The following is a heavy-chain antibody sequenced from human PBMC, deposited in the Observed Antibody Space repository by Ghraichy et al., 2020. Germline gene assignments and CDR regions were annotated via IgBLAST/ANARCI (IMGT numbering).Heavy chain of an antibody. Sequence: GGSLRLSCAASGFTFSSYWMHWVRQAPGKGLVWVSRINSDGSSTSYADSVKGRFTISRDNAKNTLYLQMNSLRAEDTAVYYCARDLPEKYGSGSYRSISSRGYYGMDVWGQGTTVTISS. CDR2: INSDGSST. CDR3: ARDLPEKYGSGSYRSISSRGYYGMDV. CDR1: GFTFSSYW. J-gene: IGHJ6*02. V-gene: IGHV3-74*01. D-gene: IGHD3-10*01.